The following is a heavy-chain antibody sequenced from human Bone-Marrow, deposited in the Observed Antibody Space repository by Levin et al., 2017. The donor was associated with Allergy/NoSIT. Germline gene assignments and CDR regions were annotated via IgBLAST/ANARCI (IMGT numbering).Heavy chain of an antibody. J-gene: IGHJ4*02. CDR1: GFTLDDYA. Sequence: GGSLRLSCAASGFTLDDYAMHWVRQGPGKGLEWVSGITRDSRSIGYADSVKGRFIISRDNAKNSLYLQMNSLRAEDTALYYCAKGSGGTSLVYFDCWGQGSLVTVSS. D-gene: IGHD2-8*02. CDR3: AKGSGGTSLVYFDC. V-gene: IGHV3-9*01. CDR2: ITRDSRSI.